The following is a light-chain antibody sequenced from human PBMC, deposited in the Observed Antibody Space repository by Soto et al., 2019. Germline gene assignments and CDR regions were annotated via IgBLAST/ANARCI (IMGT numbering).Light chain of an antibody. Sequence: EIVMTQSPATLSVSPGERATLSCRASQSVNSNLAWYQQKPGQAPRLLIYDASTRATGIPARFSGSGSGTEFTLTISSLQSEDFVVYYCQQYNNWPRTFGQGTKVEIK. CDR3: QQYNNWPRT. J-gene: IGKJ1*01. CDR2: DAS. CDR1: QSVNSN. V-gene: IGKV3-15*01.